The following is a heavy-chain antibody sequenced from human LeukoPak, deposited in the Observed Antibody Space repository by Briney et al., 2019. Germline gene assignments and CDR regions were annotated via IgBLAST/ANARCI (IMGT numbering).Heavy chain of an antibody. Sequence: ASVKVSCKVSGYTLTELSMHWVRQAPGKGLEWMGGFDPEDGETIYAQKFQGRVTMTEDTSTDTAYMELSSLRSEDTAVYYCATDAQWELRKRAFDYWGQGTLVIVSS. V-gene: IGHV1-24*01. D-gene: IGHD1-26*01. CDR1: GYTLTELS. CDR2: FDPEDGET. CDR3: ATDAQWELRKRAFDY. J-gene: IGHJ4*02.